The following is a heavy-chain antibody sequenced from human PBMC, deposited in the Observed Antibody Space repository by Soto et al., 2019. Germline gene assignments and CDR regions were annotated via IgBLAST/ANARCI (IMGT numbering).Heavy chain of an antibody. J-gene: IGHJ4*02. CDR3: ARARGAVTTLVDY. Sequence: EVQLVESGGGLVKPGGSLRLSCAASGFTFSSYSMNWVRQAPGKGLEWVSSISSSSSYIYYADSAKGRFTISRDNAKNSLYLQMNRLRVEDTAVYYCARARGAVTTLVDYWGQGTLVTVSS. CDR2: ISSSSSYI. CDR1: GFTFSSYS. V-gene: IGHV3-21*01. D-gene: IGHD4-17*01.